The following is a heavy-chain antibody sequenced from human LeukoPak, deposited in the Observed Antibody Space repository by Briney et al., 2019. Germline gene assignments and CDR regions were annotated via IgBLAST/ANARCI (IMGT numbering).Heavy chain of an antibody. Sequence: SETLSLTCTVSGDSISTYYWSWIRQPPGKGLEWIGYIYYRVTSDYNPSLKSRVTMSVDMSTRQISLKLSSVTAADTAVYYCARVAAAVNYYYYYMDVWGKGTTVTVSS. CDR2: IYYRVTS. D-gene: IGHD6-13*01. CDR1: GDSISTYY. J-gene: IGHJ6*03. CDR3: ARVAAAVNYYYYYMDV. V-gene: IGHV4-59*01.